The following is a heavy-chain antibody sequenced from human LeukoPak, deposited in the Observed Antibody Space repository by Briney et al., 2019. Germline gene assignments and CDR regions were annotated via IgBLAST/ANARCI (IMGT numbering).Heavy chain of an antibody. CDR1: GYTFTGYY. CDR2: INPNSGGT. Sequence: ASVKVSCKASGYTFTGYYMHWVRQAPGQGLEWMGWINPNSGGTNYAQKFQGRVTMTRDTSISTAYMELSRLRSDDTAVYYCARDRYISGWYLWFDPWGQGTLVTVSS. CDR3: ARDRYISGWYLWFDP. V-gene: IGHV1-2*02. D-gene: IGHD6-19*01. J-gene: IGHJ5*02.